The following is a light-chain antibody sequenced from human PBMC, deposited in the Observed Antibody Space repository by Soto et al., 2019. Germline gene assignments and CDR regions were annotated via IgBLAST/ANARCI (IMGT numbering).Light chain of an antibody. CDR1: QSISNW. CDR3: HKYNSYS. V-gene: IGKV1-5*01. Sequence: DIHIAHSPSTLPCSLVERVTITCRASQSISNWLAWYQQKPGTAPKLLIYHASTLESGVPSRFSGSGSGTEFTLTISSLKPDDFATYYCHKYNSYSFGQGTKVDIK. J-gene: IGKJ1*01. CDR2: HAS.